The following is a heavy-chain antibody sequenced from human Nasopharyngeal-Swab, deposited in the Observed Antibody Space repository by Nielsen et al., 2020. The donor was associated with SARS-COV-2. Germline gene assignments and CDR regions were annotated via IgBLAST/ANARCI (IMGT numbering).Heavy chain of an antibody. CDR1: GYTFTSYA. CDR2: INAGNGNT. Sequence: ASVKVSCKASGYTFTSYAMHWVRQAPGQRLEWMGWINAGNGNTKYSQKFQGRVTITRDTSASTAYMELSSLRSEDTAVYYCATDPAIFGVVNFDYWGQGTLVTVSS. D-gene: IGHD3-3*01. CDR3: ATDPAIFGVVNFDY. J-gene: IGHJ4*02. V-gene: IGHV1-3*01.